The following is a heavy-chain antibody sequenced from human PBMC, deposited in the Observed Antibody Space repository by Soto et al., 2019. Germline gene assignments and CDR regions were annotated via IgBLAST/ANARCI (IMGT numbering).Heavy chain of an antibody. CDR2: IKSKGDGETT. CDR1: GFIFNNAW. D-gene: IGHD2-8*01. CDR3: TTDTKCINGVCSPYYYGLDV. Sequence: EVQLMESGGGLVKPGGSLRLSCAASGFIFNNAWMSWVRQAPGKGLEWVGRIKSKGDGETTDYAAPVKGRFTISRDDSKNTVYLQMKSLKTEDTAVYHCTTDTKCINGVCSPYYYGLDVWGQGTTVTVSS. J-gene: IGHJ6*02. V-gene: IGHV3-15*01.